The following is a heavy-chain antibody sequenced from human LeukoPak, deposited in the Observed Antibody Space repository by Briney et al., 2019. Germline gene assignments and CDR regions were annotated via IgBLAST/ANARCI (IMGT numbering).Heavy chain of an antibody. D-gene: IGHD1-26*01. CDR2: ISGSGGST. CDR1: GFTFSSYA. CDR3: AKAVGFWDFDL. Sequence: GGSLRLSCAASGFTFSSYAMSWVRQAPGKGLEGVSAISGSGGSTYYADSVKGRFTISRDNSKNTRYLQMTSLRAEDTAVYYCAKAVGFWDFDLWGRGTLVTVSS. V-gene: IGHV3-23*01. J-gene: IGHJ2*01.